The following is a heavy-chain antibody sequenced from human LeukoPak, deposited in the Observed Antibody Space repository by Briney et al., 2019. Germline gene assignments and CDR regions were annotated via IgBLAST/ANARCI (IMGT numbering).Heavy chain of an antibody. Sequence: GGSLRLSCAASGFSFSFYWMHWVRHAPGKGPVWVSRIKTDGSIADYADSVKGRFTISRDNAKNTLYLQMNSLRDEDTAVYYCARESGYHGSGFDPWGQGTLVTVSS. CDR2: IKTDGSIA. J-gene: IGHJ5*02. CDR1: GFSFSFYW. D-gene: IGHD3-10*01. V-gene: IGHV3-74*01. CDR3: ARESGYHGSGFDP.